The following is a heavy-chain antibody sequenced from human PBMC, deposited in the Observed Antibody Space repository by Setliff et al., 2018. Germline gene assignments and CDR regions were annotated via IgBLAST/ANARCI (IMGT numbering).Heavy chain of an antibody. CDR1: GGSISSYY. CDR2: IYYSGST. V-gene: IGHV4-59*01. Sequence: SETLSLTCTVSGGSISSYYWSWIRQPPGKGLEWIGYIYYSGSTNYNPSLKSRVTISVDTSKNQFSLKLSSVTAADTAVYYCARGGGYYFGYYYYGMDVWGQGATVTVSS. CDR3: ARGGGYYFGYYYYGMDV. D-gene: IGHD3-22*01. J-gene: IGHJ6*02.